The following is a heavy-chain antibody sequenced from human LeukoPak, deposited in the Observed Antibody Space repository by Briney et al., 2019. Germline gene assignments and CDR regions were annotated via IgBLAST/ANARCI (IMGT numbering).Heavy chain of an antibody. CDR2: ISADGIDK. Sequence: GGSLRLSCAASGFTFSRYPMHWVRQAPGKGLEWVAVISADGIDKYYADSVKGRFTISRDNSKNTLYLQMSSLRPEDTAVYYCAKDKGREGDYWGQGNLVTVSS. V-gene: IGHV3-30*04. J-gene: IGHJ4*02. CDR3: AKDKGREGDY. CDR1: GFTFSRYP.